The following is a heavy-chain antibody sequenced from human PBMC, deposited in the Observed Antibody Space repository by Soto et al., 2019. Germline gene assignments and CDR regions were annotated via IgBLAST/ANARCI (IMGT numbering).Heavy chain of an antibody. CDR1: GYSFSNYS. CDR2: INPNGGST. D-gene: IGHD1-1*01. Sequence: VQLVQSGAEVKKPGASVQVSCKTSGYSFSNYSMHWVRQVPGQGLEWMGKINPNGGSTSLAQKFKEAVTLTRETSMNTVYLELTTLTSEDTAVYYCARDGVQLWARYSFDYWGQGTLVTVSS. J-gene: IGHJ4*02. V-gene: IGHV1-46*01. CDR3: ARDGVQLWARYSFDY.